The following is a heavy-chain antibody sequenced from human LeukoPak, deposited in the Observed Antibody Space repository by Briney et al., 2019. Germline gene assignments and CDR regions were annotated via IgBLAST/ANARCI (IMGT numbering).Heavy chain of an antibody. Sequence: GGSLRLSCVASGFTLGSYWMHWVRQAPGKGLVWVSRMDSDGTYTNYADSVKDRFTISRDNAKNTLYLQMNSLRAEDTAMYYCARGGYYPSGSYDYWGQGTLVTVSS. D-gene: IGHD3-10*01. CDR1: GFTLGSYW. CDR3: ARGGYYPSGSYDY. V-gene: IGHV3-74*01. J-gene: IGHJ4*02. CDR2: MDSDGTYT.